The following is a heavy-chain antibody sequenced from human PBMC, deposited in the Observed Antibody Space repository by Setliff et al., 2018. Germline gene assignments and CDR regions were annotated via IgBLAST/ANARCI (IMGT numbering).Heavy chain of an antibody. D-gene: IGHD3-10*01. CDR1: GLSYINDW. J-gene: IGHJ4*02. CDR2: INPHGSEK. CDR3: FGAGTCSY. V-gene: IGHV3-7*01. Sequence: PGGSVRLSCTASGLSYINDWVSWVRQAPGKGLEWLASINPHGSEKYYADSVKGRFTISRDNAKNSLSLQMNNLRTEDTAVYYCFGAGTCSYWGQGTLVTVSS.